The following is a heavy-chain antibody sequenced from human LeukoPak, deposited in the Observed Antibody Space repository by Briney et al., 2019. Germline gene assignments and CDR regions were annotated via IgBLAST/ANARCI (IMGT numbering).Heavy chain of an antibody. J-gene: IGHJ3*01. CDR1: GIAFSNSI. D-gene: IGHD3-22*01. CDR3: AREGHTSGYCGTFDV. Sequence: GGSLRLSCVASGIAFSNSIMHRVRQAPGKGLEWVSAMSYDGFSKYYADSMKGRLTISRDDSKNTVYLQMKSLRPEDTAVYYCAREGHTSGYCGTFDVWGQGTTVAVS. CDR2: MSYDGFSK. V-gene: IGHV3-30*04.